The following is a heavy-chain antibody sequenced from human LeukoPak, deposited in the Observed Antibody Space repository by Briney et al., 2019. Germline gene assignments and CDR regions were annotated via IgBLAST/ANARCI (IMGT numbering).Heavy chain of an antibody. D-gene: IGHD3-22*01. J-gene: IGHJ4*02. CDR3: ARDWEDSSGYLDDY. Sequence: ASVKVSCKASGGTFSTYAIFRVRQAPGQGLEWMGWINPKSGGTDYAQKFQGRVTMTRDTSISTAYMDLSRLRSDDTAVYYCARDWEDSSGYLDDYWGQGTLVTVSS. CDR2: INPKSGGT. CDR1: GGTFSTYA. V-gene: IGHV1-2*02.